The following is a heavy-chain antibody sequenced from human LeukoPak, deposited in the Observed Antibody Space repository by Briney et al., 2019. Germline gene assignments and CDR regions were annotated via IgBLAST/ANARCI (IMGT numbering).Heavy chain of an antibody. V-gene: IGHV1-2*02. Sequence: ASVKVSCKASGYTFTGYYMHWVRQAPGQGLEWMGWINPNSGGTNYAQKFQGRVTMTRDTSISTAYMGLSRLRSDDTAVYYCARDGISYDFWSGYCDYWGQGTLVTVSS. CDR3: ARDGISYDFWSGYCDY. D-gene: IGHD3-3*01. J-gene: IGHJ4*02. CDR1: GYTFTGYY. CDR2: INPNSGGT.